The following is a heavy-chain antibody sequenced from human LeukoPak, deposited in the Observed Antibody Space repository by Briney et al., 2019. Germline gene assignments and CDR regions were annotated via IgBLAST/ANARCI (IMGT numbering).Heavy chain of an antibody. CDR1: GFTFSSYA. Sequence: GGSLRLSCATSGFTFSSYAMTWVRQAPGKGLEWVSGISKSGNNTYYADSVAGRLTISRDNSKNTLYLQMNSLRADDTAVYYCAAAVTTGRAEHYWGQGTLVTVSS. J-gene: IGHJ4*02. D-gene: IGHD4-17*01. CDR2: ISKSGNNT. V-gene: IGHV3-23*05. CDR3: AAAVTTGRAEHY.